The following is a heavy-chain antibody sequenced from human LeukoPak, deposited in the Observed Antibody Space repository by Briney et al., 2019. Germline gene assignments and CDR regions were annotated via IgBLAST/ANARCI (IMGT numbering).Heavy chain of an antibody. CDR2: IYYSGST. J-gene: IGHJ3*02. V-gene: IGHV4-59*08. Sequence: SETLSLTCTVSGGSISSYYWSWIRQPPGKGLEWIGYIYYSGSTNYNPSLKSRVTISVDTSKNQFSLKLSSVTAADTAVYYCARHWFKIQDAFDIWGQGTMVTVSS. CDR3: ARHWFKIQDAFDI. D-gene: IGHD3-10*01. CDR1: GGSISSYY.